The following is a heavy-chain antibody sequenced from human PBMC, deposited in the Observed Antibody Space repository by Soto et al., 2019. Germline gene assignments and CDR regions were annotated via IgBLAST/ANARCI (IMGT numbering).Heavy chain of an antibody. CDR3: ARDGAAAGYYYYGMDV. V-gene: IGHV1-69*13. J-gene: IGHJ6*02. Sequence: SVKVSCKASGGTFSSYAISWVRQAPGQGLEWMGGIIPIFGTANYAQKFQGRVTITADESTSTAYMELSSLRSEDTAVYYCARDGAAAGYYYYGMDVWGQGTTVTVS. CDR2: IIPIFGTA. CDR1: GGTFSSYA. D-gene: IGHD6-13*01.